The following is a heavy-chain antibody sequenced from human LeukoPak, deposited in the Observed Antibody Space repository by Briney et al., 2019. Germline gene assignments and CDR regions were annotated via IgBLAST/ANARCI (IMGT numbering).Heavy chain of an antibody. D-gene: IGHD2-21*02. CDR3: ARVTAEYCGGDCRVGAFDI. CDR2: IWYDGSNK. J-gene: IGHJ3*02. V-gene: IGHV3-33*01. Sequence: PGRSLRLSCAASGFTFSSYGMHWVRQAPGKGLEWVAVIWYDGSNKYYADSVKGRLTISRDNSKNTLYLQMNSLRAEDTAVYYCARVTAEYCGGDCRVGAFDIWGQGTMVTVSS. CDR1: GFTFSSYG.